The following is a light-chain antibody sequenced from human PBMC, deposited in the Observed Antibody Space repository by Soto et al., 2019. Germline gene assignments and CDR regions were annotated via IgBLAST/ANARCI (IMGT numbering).Light chain of an antibody. CDR1: QSVSSN. V-gene: IGKV3-15*01. CDR3: QQYNKWPLT. Sequence: EIMMTQXPGTLSASPGERATLSCRASQSVSSNLAWYQQKPGQAPRLLIYAVSTRATGIPARFSGSGSGTEFTLTISSLQSEDFAVYYCQQYNKWPLTFGQGTKVEIK. CDR2: AVS. J-gene: IGKJ1*01.